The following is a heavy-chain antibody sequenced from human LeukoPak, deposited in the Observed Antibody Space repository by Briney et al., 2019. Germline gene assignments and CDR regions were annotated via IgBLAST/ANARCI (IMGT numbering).Heavy chain of an antibody. CDR1: GFAFSTYS. Sequence: PGGSLRLFCAASGFAFSTYSMNWVRQPPGKGLEWVAYISLNSASIYYADSLKGRFTISRDNAKNSLHLQMDSLRAEDTAVYYCTKHITTDATTPFYYGMDVWGQGTTVTVSS. CDR3: TKHITTDATTPFYYGMDV. CDR2: ISLNSASI. D-gene: IGHD3-22*01. V-gene: IGHV3-21*01. J-gene: IGHJ6*02.